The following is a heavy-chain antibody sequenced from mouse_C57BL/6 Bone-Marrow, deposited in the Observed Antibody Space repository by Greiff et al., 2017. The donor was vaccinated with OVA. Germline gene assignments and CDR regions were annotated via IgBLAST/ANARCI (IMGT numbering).Heavy chain of an antibody. CDR1: GYTFTDYY. V-gene: IGHV1-19*01. J-gene: IGHJ2*01. Sequence: DVKLQESGPVLVKPGASVKMSCKASGYTFTDYYMNWVKQSHGKSLEWIGVINPYNGGTSYNQKFKGKATLTVDKSSSTAYMELNSLTSEDSAVYYCARGENYFDYWGQGTTLTVSS. CDR2: INPYNGGT. CDR3: ARGENYFDY.